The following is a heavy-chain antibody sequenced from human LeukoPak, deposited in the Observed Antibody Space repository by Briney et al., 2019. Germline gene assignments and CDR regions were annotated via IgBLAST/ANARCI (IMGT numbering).Heavy chain of an antibody. CDR2: IIPILGIA. V-gene: IGHV1-69*04. CDR3: ARDQPRYYGSGSPSDY. D-gene: IGHD3-10*01. CDR1: GGTFSSYA. Sequence: SVKVSCKASGGTFSSYAISWVRQAPGQGLEWMGRIIPILGIANYAQKFQGRVTITADKSTSTAYMELSSLRSEDTAVYYCARDQPRYYGSGSPSDYWGQGTLVTVSS. J-gene: IGHJ4*02.